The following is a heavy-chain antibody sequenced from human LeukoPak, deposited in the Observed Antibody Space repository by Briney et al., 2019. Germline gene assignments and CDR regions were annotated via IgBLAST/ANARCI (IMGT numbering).Heavy chain of an antibody. Sequence: PGGSLRLSCAASGFTFSTYAMSWVRQAPGKGLEWVSAFSGAGSSTNYADSVKGRFTISRDNSKNTLYLQMNSLRVEDTAVYYCATRHDYSNSNYFDFWGPGTLVTVS. D-gene: IGHD4-11*01. V-gene: IGHV3-23*01. CDR1: GFTFSTYA. CDR3: ATRHDYSNSNYFDF. CDR2: FSGAGSST. J-gene: IGHJ4*02.